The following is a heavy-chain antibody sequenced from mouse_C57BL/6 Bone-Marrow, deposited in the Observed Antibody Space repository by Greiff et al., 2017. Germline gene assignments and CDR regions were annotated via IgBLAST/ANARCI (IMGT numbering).Heavy chain of an antibody. Sequence: VQLQQSGAELARPGASVKMSCKASGYTFTSYTMHWVKQRPGQGLEWIGYINPSSGYTKSNEQFKGKATLTADKSSSTAYMQLSSLTSEDSAVYDCARENNWDYGDYGGQGTTLTVSS. CDR1: GYTFTSYT. CDR2: INPSSGYT. J-gene: IGHJ2*01. D-gene: IGHD4-1*01. CDR3: ARENNWDYGDY. V-gene: IGHV1-4*01.